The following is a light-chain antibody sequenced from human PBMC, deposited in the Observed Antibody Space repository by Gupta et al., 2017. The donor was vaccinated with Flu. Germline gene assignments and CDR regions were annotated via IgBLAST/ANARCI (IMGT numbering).Light chain of an antibody. Sequence: SSLLPAGGGGRITISCGRNDSINNLVWYQQQKAEEATHSLYDASSRSNGVPPRLSSSGSCTDDTTPISSLQPEEFAAYYCCQHDNSHIFTFGQGTQVNIK. CDR3: CQHDNSHIFT. CDR2: DAS. CDR1: DSINNL. V-gene: IGKV1-16*01. J-gene: IGKJ5*01.